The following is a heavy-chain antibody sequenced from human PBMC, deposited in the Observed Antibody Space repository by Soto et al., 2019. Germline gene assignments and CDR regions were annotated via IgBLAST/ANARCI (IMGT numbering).Heavy chain of an antibody. J-gene: IGHJ5*02. Sequence: EVQLVESGGGLVQPGGSLRLSCAASGFTFSSYSMNWVRQAPGKGLEWVSYISSSSSTIYYADSVKGRFTISRDNAKNALYLQMNSLRAEDTAVYDGARHPERIAQSGWFDPWGQGTLVTVSS. CDR2: ISSSSSTI. CDR1: GFTFSSYS. CDR3: ARHPERIAQSGWFDP. V-gene: IGHV3-48*01. D-gene: IGHD6-13*01.